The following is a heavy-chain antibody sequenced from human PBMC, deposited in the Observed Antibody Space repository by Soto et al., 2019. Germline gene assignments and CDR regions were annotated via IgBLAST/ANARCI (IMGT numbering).Heavy chain of an antibody. J-gene: IGHJ6*02. CDR3: ARHGQDDSTGYYYYYYGMDV. Sequence: GESLKISCKGSGYSFTSYWISWVRQMPGKGLEWMGRIDPSDSYTNYSPSFQGHVTISADKSISTAYLQWSSLKASDTAMYYCARHGQDDSTGYYYYYYGMDVWGQGTTVTV. D-gene: IGHD3-22*01. CDR1: GYSFTSYW. CDR2: IDPSDSYT. V-gene: IGHV5-10-1*01.